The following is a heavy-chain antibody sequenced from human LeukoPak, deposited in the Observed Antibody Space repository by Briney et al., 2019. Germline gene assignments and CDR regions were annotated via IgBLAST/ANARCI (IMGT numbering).Heavy chain of an antibody. J-gene: IGHJ4*02. D-gene: IGHD1-26*01. CDR3: AKSGGFFDT. Sequence: GGSLRLSCAASGFTFSSYEMNWVRQAPGKGLEWVSYISSSSSTIYYADSVKGRFTISRDNAKNSLYLQMNSLRAEDTGVYYCAKSGGFFDTWGQGTLVTVSS. CDR2: ISSSSSTI. V-gene: IGHV3-48*03. CDR1: GFTFSSYE.